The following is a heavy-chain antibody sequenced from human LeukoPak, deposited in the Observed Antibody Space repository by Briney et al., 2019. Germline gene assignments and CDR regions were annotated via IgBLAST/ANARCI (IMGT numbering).Heavy chain of an antibody. CDR3: ARSGRDGYNWYDY. V-gene: IGHV5-51*01. CDR2: IYPGDSDT. J-gene: IGHJ4*02. CDR1: GYKFNMYW. Sequence: GESLKISCKGSGYKFNMYWIAWVRQMPGKGLEWMGIIYPGDSDTRYSPSFQGQVTISADKSISTAYLQWSSLKASDTAMYYCARSGRDGYNWYDYWGQGTLVTVSS. D-gene: IGHD5-24*01.